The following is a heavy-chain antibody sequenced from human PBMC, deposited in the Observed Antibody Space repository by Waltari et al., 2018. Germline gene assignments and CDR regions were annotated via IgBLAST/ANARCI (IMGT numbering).Heavy chain of an antibody. V-gene: IGHV1-2*02. CDR2: INPNIGGT. D-gene: IGHD1-26*01. CDR1: GYTFTGYY. Sequence: QVQLVQSGAEVKKPGASVKVSCKASGYTFTGYYIHWVRPAPGQGLEWRGWINPNIGGTNYARKFQGRVTMTSDTSISTSYMEVSRLTSDDTAVYYCARPTIVGGIGSRGDAFDLWGQGTMVTVSS. J-gene: IGHJ3*01. CDR3: ARPTIVGGIGSRGDAFDL.